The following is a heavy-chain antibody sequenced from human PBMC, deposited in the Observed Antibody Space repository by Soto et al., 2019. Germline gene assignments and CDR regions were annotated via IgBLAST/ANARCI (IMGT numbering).Heavy chain of an antibody. CDR3: VRGGKVAGAFDI. D-gene: IGHD3-16*01. V-gene: IGHV3-33*01. CDR2: IWDDGIKK. Sequence: QEQLVESGGDVVQPGRSLRLSCAASGFIFSDYGLHWVRQAPGKGLEWVAVIWDDGIKKYYADFVKGRFTISRDNSENMVYLQMNSLRGEDTAVYYCVRGGKVAGAFDIWGQGTMVTVFS. CDR1: GFIFSDYG. J-gene: IGHJ3*02.